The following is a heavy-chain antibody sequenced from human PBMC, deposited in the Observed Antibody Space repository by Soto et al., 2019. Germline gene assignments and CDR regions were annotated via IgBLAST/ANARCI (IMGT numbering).Heavy chain of an antibody. CDR2: IKSKTDGGTT. D-gene: IGHD3-3*01. J-gene: IGHJ4*02. V-gene: IGHV3-15*07. CDR1: GFTFSNAW. Sequence: EVQLVESGGGLVQPGGSLRLSCAASGFTFSNAWMNWVRQAPGKGLEWVGRIKSKTDGGTTDYAAPVKGRFTISRDDSKNTLYLQMNSLKTEDTAVYYCTREYYDFWSGYYRFDYWGQGTLVTVSS. CDR3: TREYYDFWSGYYRFDY.